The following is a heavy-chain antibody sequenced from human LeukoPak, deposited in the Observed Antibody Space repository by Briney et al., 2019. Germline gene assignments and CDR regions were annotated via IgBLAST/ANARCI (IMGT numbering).Heavy chain of an antibody. V-gene: IGHV4-59*01. Sequence: SETLSLTCTVSGGSISSYYWSWVRQPPGKGLEWIGYIYYSGSTNYNPSLKSRVTISVDTSKNQLSLKLSSVTAADTAVYYCARDTMVRGVIQYNWFDPWGQGTLVTVSS. J-gene: IGHJ5*02. CDR2: IYYSGST. CDR1: GGSISSYY. D-gene: IGHD3-10*01. CDR3: ARDTMVRGVIQYNWFDP.